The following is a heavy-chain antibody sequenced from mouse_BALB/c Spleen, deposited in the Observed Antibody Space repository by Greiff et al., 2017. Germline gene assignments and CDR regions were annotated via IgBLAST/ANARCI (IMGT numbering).Heavy chain of an antibody. CDR1: GFTFSSFG. CDR3: ARLPLGREYFDY. Sequence: EVKLMESGGGLVQPGGSRKLSCAASGFTFSSFGMHWVRQAPEKGLEWVAYISSGSSTIYYADTVKGRFTISRDNPKNTLFLQMTSLRSEDTAMYYCARLPLGREYFDYWGQGTTLTVSS. J-gene: IGHJ2*01. V-gene: IGHV5-17*02. D-gene: IGHD4-1*01. CDR2: ISSGSSTI.